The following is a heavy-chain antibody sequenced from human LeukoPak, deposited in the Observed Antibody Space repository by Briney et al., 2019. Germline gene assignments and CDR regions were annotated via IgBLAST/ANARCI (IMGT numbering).Heavy chain of an antibody. CDR2: IYYSGST. CDR1: GGSISSYY. D-gene: IGHD1-26*01. Sequence: SETLSLTCTVSGGSISSYYWSWIRQPPGKGLEWIGYIYYSGSTNYNPSLKSRVTISVDTSKNQFSLKLSSVTAADTAVYYCARCVGATLPWFDPWGQGTLVTVSS. J-gene: IGHJ5*02. CDR3: ARCVGATLPWFDP. V-gene: IGHV4-59*01.